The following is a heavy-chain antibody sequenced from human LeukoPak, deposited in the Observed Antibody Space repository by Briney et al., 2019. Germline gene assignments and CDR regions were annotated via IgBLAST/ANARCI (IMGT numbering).Heavy chain of an antibody. J-gene: IGHJ4*02. D-gene: IGHD1-1*01. CDR2: IDSSAGSI. Sequence: GGSPRLSCVASGFTFTSYNMHWVRQTPGKGLEWVSYIDSSAGSIDYAASVKGRFTISRDNAKNSLYLQMNSLRAEDTAVYYCASDVIGGTNFWGQGTLVTVSS. V-gene: IGHV3-48*01. CDR1: GFTFTSYN. CDR3: ASDVIGGTNF.